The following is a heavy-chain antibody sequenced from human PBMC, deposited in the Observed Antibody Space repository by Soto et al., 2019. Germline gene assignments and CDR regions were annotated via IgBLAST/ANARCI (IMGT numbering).Heavy chain of an antibody. J-gene: IGHJ6*03. CDR2: IYYSGST. Sequence: SETLYLTCTVSGGSISSYYWSWIRQPPGKGLEWIGYIYYSGSTSYNPSLKSRVTISVDTYKNQFSLKLSSVTAAATAAYYCARAVPLRFLEWLGDYYYYYMDVWGKGTTVTVSS. CDR1: GGSISSYY. V-gene: IGHV4-59*01. CDR3: ARAVPLRFLEWLGDYYYYYMDV. D-gene: IGHD3-3*01.